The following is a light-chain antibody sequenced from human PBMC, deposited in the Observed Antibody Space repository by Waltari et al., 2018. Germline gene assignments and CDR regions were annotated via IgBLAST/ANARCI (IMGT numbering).Light chain of an antibody. CDR3: QSYDSSLSGVV. J-gene: IGLJ3*02. CDR1: SPNIGAGYD. CDR2: YNR. V-gene: IGLV1-40*01. Sequence: QSVLTQPPSVSGAPGQRVTISCTGSSPNIGAGYDVHWYQQLPGTAPKLLIYYNRSRPSGVPDRFSGSKSGTSASRAITGLQAEDEADYYCQSYDSSLSGVVVGGGTKLTVL.